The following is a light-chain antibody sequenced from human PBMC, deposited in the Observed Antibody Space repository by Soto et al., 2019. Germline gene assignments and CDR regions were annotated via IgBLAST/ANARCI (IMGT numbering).Light chain of an antibody. CDR3: QNYNSAPQT. Sequence: DIQMIQSPSSLSASIGDRVTITCRASQAISNYLAWYQQRPGRVPKLLIYGASTLHSGVPSRFSGSGSGTDFTLNINSLQPEDVATYYCQNYNSAPQTFGQGTKVEIK. J-gene: IGKJ1*01. CDR1: QAISNY. V-gene: IGKV1-27*01. CDR2: GAS.